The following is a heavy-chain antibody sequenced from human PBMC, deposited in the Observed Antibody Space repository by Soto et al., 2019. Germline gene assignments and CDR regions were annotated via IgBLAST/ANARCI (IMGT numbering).Heavy chain of an antibody. V-gene: IGHV3-21*01. J-gene: IGHJ6*03. CDR2: ISSSSSYI. D-gene: IGHD4-17*01. CDR1: GFTFSSYS. CDR3: ARDRSTVTNRNYYYMDV. Sequence: PGGSLRLSCAASGFTFSSYSMNWVRQAPGKGLEWVSSISSSSSYIYYADSVKGRFTISRDNAKNSLYLQMNSLRAEDTAVYYCARDRSTVTNRNYYYMDVWCKGAAVTVSS.